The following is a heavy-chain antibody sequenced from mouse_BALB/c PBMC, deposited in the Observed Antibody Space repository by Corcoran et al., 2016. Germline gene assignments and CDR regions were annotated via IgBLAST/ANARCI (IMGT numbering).Heavy chain of an antibody. Sequence: QIQLVQSGPELKKPGETVKISCKASGYTFTNYGMNWVKQAPGKGLKWMGWINTYTGEPTYADDFKGRFAFSLETSASTAYLQINNLKNEDTATYFCASDPSWVAYWGQGTLVTVSA. J-gene: IGHJ3*01. CDR3: ASDPSWVAY. CDR2: INTYTGEP. CDR1: GYTFTNYG. V-gene: IGHV9-3-1*01.